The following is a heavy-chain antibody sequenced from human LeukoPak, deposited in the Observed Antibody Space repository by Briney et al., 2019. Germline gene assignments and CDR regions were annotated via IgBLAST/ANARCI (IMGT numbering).Heavy chain of an antibody. CDR3: ASPIVVVPGRRYGMDV. D-gene: IGHD2-2*01. CDR2: IYYSGST. CDR1: GGSISSGDYY. J-gene: IGHJ6*02. Sequence: PSQTLSLTCTVSGGSISSGDYYWSWIRQPPGKGLEWIGYIYYSGSTYYNPSLKSRVTISVDASKNQFSLKLSSVTAADTAVYYCASPIVVVPGRRYGMDVWGQGTTVTVSS. V-gene: IGHV4-30-4*01.